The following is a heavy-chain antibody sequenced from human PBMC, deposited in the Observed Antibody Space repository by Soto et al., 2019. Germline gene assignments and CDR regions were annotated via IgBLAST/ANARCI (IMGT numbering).Heavy chain of an antibody. V-gene: IGHV1-2*02. Sequence: ASVKVSCKASGYTFTGYYMHWVRQAPGQGLEWMGWINPNSGGTNYAQKFQGRVTMTTDTSTSTAYMELRNLRSDDTAVYYCATSIYSTSWFGHYNMDVWGQGTTVTVSS. CDR2: INPNSGGT. CDR1: GYTFTGYY. J-gene: IGHJ6*03. CDR3: ATSIYSTSWFGHYNMDV. D-gene: IGHD2-2*01.